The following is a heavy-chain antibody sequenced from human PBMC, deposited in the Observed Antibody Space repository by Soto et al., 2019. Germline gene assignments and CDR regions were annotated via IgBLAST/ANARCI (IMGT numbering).Heavy chain of an antibody. CDR1: GFTFSSFG. CDR3: AKGDPSWNYILDS. CDR2: ISSDGSNK. D-gene: IGHD1-7*01. J-gene: IGHJ5*01. Sequence: QVQLVESGGGVVQPGRSLRLSCAASGFTFSSFGMHWVRQAPGKGLEWVAIISSDGSNKYYADSVKGRFTISRDNSKKTLFLEMNSLRAEDTAVYYCAKGDPSWNYILDSWGQGALVTVSS. V-gene: IGHV3-30*18.